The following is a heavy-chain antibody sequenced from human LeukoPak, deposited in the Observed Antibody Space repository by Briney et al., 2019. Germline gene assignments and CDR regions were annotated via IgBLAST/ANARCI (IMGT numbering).Heavy chain of an antibody. CDR2: IYYSGST. D-gene: IGHD5-12*01. CDR1: GGSISSGSYY. V-gene: IGHV4-39*07. CDR3: ARVMRVATHFDC. Sequence: PSETLSLTCTVSGGSISSGSYYWGWIRQPPGKGLEWIGSIYYSGSTYYNPSLKSRVTISVDTSKNQFSLKLSSVTAADTAVYYCARVMRVATHFDCWGQGTLVTVSS. J-gene: IGHJ4*02.